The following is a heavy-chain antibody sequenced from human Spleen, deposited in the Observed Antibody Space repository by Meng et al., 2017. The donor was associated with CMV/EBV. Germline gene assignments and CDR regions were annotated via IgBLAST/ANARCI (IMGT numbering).Heavy chain of an antibody. V-gene: IGHV1-3*02. CDR2: SNAGNGNT. CDR1: GYTFTSYA. CDR3: APSGGGSYEGHFDY. J-gene: IGHJ4*02. Sequence: QVQLVQSGAEVKKPGASVKVSCKASGYTFTSYAMHWVRQAPGQRLEWMGWSNAGNGNTKYSQEFQGRVTITRDTSASTAYMELNSLRAEDTAVYYCAPSGGGSYEGHFDYWGQGTLVTVSS. D-gene: IGHD1-26*01.